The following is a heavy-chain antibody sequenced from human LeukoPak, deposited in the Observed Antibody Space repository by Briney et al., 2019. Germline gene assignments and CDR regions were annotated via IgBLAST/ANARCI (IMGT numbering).Heavy chain of an antibody. CDR1: GYTFTSYY. CDR3: ARFRNILTGFDP. CDR2: INPSGGST. V-gene: IGHV1-46*01. D-gene: IGHD3-9*01. J-gene: IGHJ5*02. Sequence: GASVKVSCKASGYTFTSYYMHWVGQAPGQGVEWMGIINPSGGSTSYAQKFQGRVTMTRDTSTSTVYMELSSLRSEDTAVYYCARFRNILTGFDPWGQGTLVTVSS.